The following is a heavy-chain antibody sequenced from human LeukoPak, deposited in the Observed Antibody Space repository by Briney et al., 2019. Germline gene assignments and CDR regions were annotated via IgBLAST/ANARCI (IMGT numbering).Heavy chain of an antibody. D-gene: IGHD3-22*01. V-gene: IGHV4-61*01. CDR2: IYYSGST. CDR1: GGSVSSGSYY. Sequence: PSETLSLTCTVSGGSVSSGSYYWSWIRQPPGKGLEWIGYIYYSGSTNYNPSLKSRVTISVDTSKNQFSLKLSSVTAADTAVYFRARVNYYDSSGYYKSFDYWGQGTLVTVSS. CDR3: ARVNYYDSSGYYKSFDY. J-gene: IGHJ4*02.